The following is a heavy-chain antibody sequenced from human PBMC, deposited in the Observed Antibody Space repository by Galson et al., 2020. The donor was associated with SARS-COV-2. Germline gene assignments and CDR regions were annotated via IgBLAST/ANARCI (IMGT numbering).Heavy chain of an antibody. V-gene: IGHV3-23*01. Sequence: GGLLRLSCVASGFTFSRYAMSRVRQAPGKGLEWVSSINGAGGTTHYADSVRRRFSISRDNSKNTLYVRMNSLRAEDTAVYYCAKDQGNDYGDQLAYWGHGTLVTVAS. CDR3: AKDQGNDYGDQLAY. J-gene: IGHJ4*01. CDR2: INGAGGTT. CDR1: GFTFSRYA. D-gene: IGHD4-17*01.